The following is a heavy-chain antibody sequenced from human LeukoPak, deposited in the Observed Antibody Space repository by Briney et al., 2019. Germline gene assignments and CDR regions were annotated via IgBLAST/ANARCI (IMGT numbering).Heavy chain of an antibody. D-gene: IGHD3-22*01. CDR3: VRGGLSYYDGSFDF. CDR1: GYTFTSYY. V-gene: IGHV1-46*01. Sequence: GASVTVSCKASGYTFTSYYIHWVPQAPGQGLEWMGIINPDGGATTYAQKVQGRVTLTSDTSTSTVHMELSSLTSEDTAVYYCVRGGLSYYDGSFDFWGQGTLVGVSS. J-gene: IGHJ4*02. CDR2: INPDGGAT.